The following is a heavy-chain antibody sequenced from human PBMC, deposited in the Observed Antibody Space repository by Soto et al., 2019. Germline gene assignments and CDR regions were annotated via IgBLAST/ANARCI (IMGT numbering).Heavy chain of an antibody. CDR1: GGSIRDYF. D-gene: IGHD4-17*01. V-gene: IGHV4-59*01. Sequence: SETLSLTCTVSGGSIRDYFWTWIRQTPWKGLEWIGYIYYSGRTNYNPSLKSRVSISVDRAKNHFSLQLRSVTAADTAVYYCARVGGDDFGDSEGCDYRGQGTLVPASS. CDR3: ARVGGDDFGDSEGCDY. CDR2: IYYSGRT. J-gene: IGHJ4*02.